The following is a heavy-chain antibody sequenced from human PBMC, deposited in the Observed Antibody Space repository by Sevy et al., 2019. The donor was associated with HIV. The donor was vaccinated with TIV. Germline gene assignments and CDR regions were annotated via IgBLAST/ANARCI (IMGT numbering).Heavy chain of an antibody. Sequence: GGSLRLSCAASGFTFSDYYMRWIRQAPGKGLEWVSYISSSGSTIYYADSVKGRFTISRDNAKNSLYLQMNSLRAEDTAVYYCARGFEYSSSSEYYYGMDVWGQGTTVTVSS. CDR3: ARGFEYSSSSEYYYGMDV. D-gene: IGHD6-6*01. V-gene: IGHV3-11*01. CDR2: ISSSGSTI. CDR1: GFTFSDYY. J-gene: IGHJ6*02.